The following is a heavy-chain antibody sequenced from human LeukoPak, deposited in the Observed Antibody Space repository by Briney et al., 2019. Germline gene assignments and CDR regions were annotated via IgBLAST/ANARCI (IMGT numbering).Heavy chain of an antibody. J-gene: IGHJ1*01. V-gene: IGHV3-9*03. Sequence: AGGSLRLSCAASGFTFSTYAMSWVRQAPGKGLEWVSGISWNSGSIGYADSVKGRFTISRDNAKNSLYLQMNSLRAEDMAFYYCAKDFPHYGSGSYPDYFQHWGQGTLVTVSS. D-gene: IGHD3-10*01. CDR2: ISWNSGSI. CDR1: GFTFSTYA. CDR3: AKDFPHYGSGSYPDYFQH.